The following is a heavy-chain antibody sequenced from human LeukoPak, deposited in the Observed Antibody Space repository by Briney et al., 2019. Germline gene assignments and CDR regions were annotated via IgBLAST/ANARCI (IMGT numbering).Heavy chain of an antibody. Sequence: RPSETLSLTCTVSGGSISSSSYYWGWIRQPPGKGLEWIGSIYYSGSTYYNPSLNSRVTISIDTSKNQFSLKLSSVTAADTAVYYCARIPRTTGTRYYFDYWGQGTLVTVSS. CDR2: IYYSGST. J-gene: IGHJ4*02. V-gene: IGHV4-39*07. D-gene: IGHD1-1*01. CDR3: ARIPRTTGTRYYFDY. CDR1: GGSISSSSYY.